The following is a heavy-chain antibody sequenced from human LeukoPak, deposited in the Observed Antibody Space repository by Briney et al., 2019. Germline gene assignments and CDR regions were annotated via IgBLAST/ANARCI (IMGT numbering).Heavy chain of an antibody. CDR2: IWYDGSNK. CDR3: ARGNTAMVT. V-gene: IGHV3-33*01. D-gene: IGHD5-18*01. Sequence: GRSLRLSCAASGFTFSSYGMHWVRQAPGKGLEWVAVIWYDGSNKYYADSVKGRFTISRDNSKNTLYLQMNSLRSEDTAVYYCARGNTAMVTWGQGTLVTVSS. CDR1: GFTFSSYG. J-gene: IGHJ4*02.